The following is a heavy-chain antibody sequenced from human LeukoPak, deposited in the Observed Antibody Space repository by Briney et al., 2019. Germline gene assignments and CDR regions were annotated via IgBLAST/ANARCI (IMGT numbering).Heavy chain of an antibody. CDR2: IYYSGST. Sequence: SQTLSLTCIFSGGSLSSGGYYGSWIRQHPGEGLEWIGYIYYSGSTYYNPSSEGPVTISVDTSKNQFFLKLGSVTASGTSVYYCARGQPAYDFWSGYYLEHFDSWGKGPLVTVSS. V-gene: IGHV4-31*01. CDR1: GGSLSSGGYY. D-gene: IGHD3-3*01. CDR3: ARGQPAYDFWSGYYLEHFDS. J-gene: IGHJ4*02.